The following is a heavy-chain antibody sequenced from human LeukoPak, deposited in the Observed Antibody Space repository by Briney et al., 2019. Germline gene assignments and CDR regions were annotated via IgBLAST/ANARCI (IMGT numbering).Heavy chain of an antibody. Sequence: SETLSLTCTVSGGSISSSRYSWGWIRQPPGKGLEWIGSIYYSGSTYYNPSLKSRVTISVDTSKNQFSLKLSSVTAADTAVYYCARAGSSIAARPFSYWGQGTLVTVSS. D-gene: IGHD6-6*01. J-gene: IGHJ4*02. CDR1: GGSISSSRYS. CDR2: IYYSGST. V-gene: IGHV4-39*01. CDR3: ARAGSSIAARPFSY.